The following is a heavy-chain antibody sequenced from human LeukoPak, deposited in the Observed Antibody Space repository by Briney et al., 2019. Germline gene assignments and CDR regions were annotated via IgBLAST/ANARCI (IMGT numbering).Heavy chain of an antibody. CDR1: GFAFHNYA. V-gene: IGHV3-9*01. J-gene: IGHJ6*02. Sequence: PGRSLRLSCVGSGFAFHNYAMHWVRRPPGKGLEWVSAINWNSDTKAYADSVKGRLTISRDRARNSLYLQMDSLRPEDTALYYCAKDTGGNGAYFYAMDVWGQGTSVTVSS. D-gene: IGHD4-23*01. CDR2: INWNSDTK. CDR3: AKDTGGNGAYFYAMDV.